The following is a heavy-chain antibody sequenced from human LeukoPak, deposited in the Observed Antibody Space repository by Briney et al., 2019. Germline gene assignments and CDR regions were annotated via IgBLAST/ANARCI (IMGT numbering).Heavy chain of an antibody. CDR3: ARGPPQVVHADPYCSGGSCYGSRWFDP. D-gene: IGHD2-15*01. Sequence: KPSETLSLTCAVYGGSFSGYYWSWIRQPPGKGLEWIGEINHSGSTNYNPSLKSRATISVDTSKNQFSLKLSSVTAADTAVYYCARGPPQVVHADPYCSGGSCYGSRWFDPWGQGTLVTVSS. J-gene: IGHJ5*02. V-gene: IGHV4-34*01. CDR2: INHSGST. CDR1: GGSFSGYY.